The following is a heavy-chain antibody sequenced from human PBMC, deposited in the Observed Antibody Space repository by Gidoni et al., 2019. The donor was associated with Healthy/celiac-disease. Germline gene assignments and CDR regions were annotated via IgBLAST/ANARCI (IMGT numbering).Heavy chain of an antibody. D-gene: IGHD1-26*01. J-gene: IGHJ4*02. V-gene: IGHV4-39*01. CDR1: GGSISSSSYY. CDR3: ARPLVGATGPFDY. CDR2: IYYSGST. Sequence: QLQLQESGPGLVKPSETLSLTCTVSGGSISSSSYYWGWIRQPPGKGLEWIGSIYYSGSTYYNPSLKSRVTISVDTSKNQFSLKLSSVTAADTAVYYCARPLVGATGPFDYWGQGTLVTVSS.